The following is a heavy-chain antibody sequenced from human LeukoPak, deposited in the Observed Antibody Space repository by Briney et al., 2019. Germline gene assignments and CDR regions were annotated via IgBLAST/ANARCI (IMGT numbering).Heavy chain of an antibody. Sequence: ASVKVSCKASGYSFTGYYIHWVRQAPGQALEWMGWINPDGDVTKSAQKFQGRVTMTTDKSINTVFMELSGLTSDDTALYYCARGPNHYYYMDFWGKGTTVSVSS. D-gene: IGHD2-8*01. CDR3: ARGPNHYYYMDF. J-gene: IGHJ6*03. V-gene: IGHV1-2*02. CDR1: GYSFTGYY. CDR2: INPDGDVT.